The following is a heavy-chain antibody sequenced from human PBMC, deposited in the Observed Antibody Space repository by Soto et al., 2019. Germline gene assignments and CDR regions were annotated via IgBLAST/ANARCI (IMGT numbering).Heavy chain of an antibody. Sequence: SVKVSCKASGGTFSSYAISWVRQAPGQGLEWMGGIIPIFGTANYAQKFQGRVTITADESTSTAYMELSSLRSEDTAVYYCARDPYSGSRLTGRFDYWGQGTLVTVS. V-gene: IGHV1-69*13. CDR2: IIPIFGTA. D-gene: IGHD1-26*01. J-gene: IGHJ4*02. CDR1: GGTFSSYA. CDR3: ARDPYSGSRLTGRFDY.